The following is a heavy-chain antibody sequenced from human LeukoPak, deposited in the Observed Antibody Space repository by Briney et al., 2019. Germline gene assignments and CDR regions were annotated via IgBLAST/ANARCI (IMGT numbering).Heavy chain of an antibody. D-gene: IGHD3-10*01. CDR1: GYTFSSYY. CDR3: ARVPGYGSGRGNWFDP. Sequence: ASVKVSCKASGYTFSSYYMHWVRQAPGQGLEWVGVINPSGGTTSYAQKLQGRVTMTTDTSTSTAYMELRSLRSDDTAVYYCARVPGYGSGRGNWFDPWGQGTLVTVSS. CDR2: INPSGGTT. V-gene: IGHV1-46*01. J-gene: IGHJ5*02.